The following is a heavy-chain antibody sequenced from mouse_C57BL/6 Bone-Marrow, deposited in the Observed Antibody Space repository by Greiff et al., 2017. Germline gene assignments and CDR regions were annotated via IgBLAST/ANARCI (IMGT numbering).Heavy chain of an antibody. V-gene: IGHV5-6*01. CDR1: GFTFSSYG. J-gene: IGHJ3*01. Sequence: EVKLQESGGDLVKPGGSLKLSCAASGFTFSSYGMSWVRQTPDKRLEWVATISSGGSYTYYPDSVKGRFTISRDNAKNTLYLQMSSLKSEDTAMYYCARGYGSSLAWFAYWGQGTLVTVSA. D-gene: IGHD1-1*01. CDR2: ISSGGSYT. CDR3: ARGYGSSLAWFAY.